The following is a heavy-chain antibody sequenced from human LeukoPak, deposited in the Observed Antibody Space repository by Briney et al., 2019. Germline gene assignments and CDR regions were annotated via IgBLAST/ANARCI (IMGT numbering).Heavy chain of an antibody. Sequence: PSETLSLTCTVSGGSISSYYWSWIRQPAGKGLEWIGRIYTSGSTNYNPSLKSRVTISVDTSKNQFSLKLSSVTAADTAVYYCARGRYDFWTPYYYYMDVWGKGTTVTVSS. V-gene: IGHV4-4*07. CDR3: ARGRYDFWTPYYYYMDV. D-gene: IGHD3-3*01. CDR2: IYTSGST. J-gene: IGHJ6*03. CDR1: GGSISSYY.